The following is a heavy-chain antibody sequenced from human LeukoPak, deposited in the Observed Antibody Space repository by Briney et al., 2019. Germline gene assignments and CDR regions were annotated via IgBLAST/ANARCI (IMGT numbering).Heavy chain of an antibody. CDR1: VYTFTGYY. J-gene: IGHJ4*02. CDR3: ARDMNGYSSSPSDY. V-gene: IGHV1-2*06. D-gene: IGHD6-13*01. CDR2: INPHSGGT. Sequence: GASVKVSCKASVYTFTGYYMHWVRQAPGQGLEWVGRINPHSGGTNYAQKFQGRATMPWDTSMSTAYMELSRLRSDDTAVYYCARDMNGYSSSPSDYCGQGSLVTVSS.